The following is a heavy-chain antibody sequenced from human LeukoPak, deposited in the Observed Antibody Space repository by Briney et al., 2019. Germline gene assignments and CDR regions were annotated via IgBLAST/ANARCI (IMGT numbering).Heavy chain of an antibody. Sequence: PGGSLRLSCAASGFTFSSNGMHWVRQAPGKGLEWVADISYDGNNKYYADSVKGRFTISRDNSKNTLYLQMNSLRAEDTAVYYCARGDVDTAMVLDYWGQGTLVTVSS. CDR3: ARGDVDTAMVLDY. V-gene: IGHV3-30*03. CDR1: GFTFSSNG. CDR2: ISYDGNNK. J-gene: IGHJ4*02. D-gene: IGHD5-18*01.